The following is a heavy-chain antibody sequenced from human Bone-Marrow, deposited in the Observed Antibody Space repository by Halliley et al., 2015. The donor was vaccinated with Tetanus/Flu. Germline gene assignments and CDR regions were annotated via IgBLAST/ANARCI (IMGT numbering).Heavy chain of an antibody. CDR3: ARACKSESEPGYENYDCFDI. CDR1: GGSISGYN. D-gene: IGHD3-16*01. Sequence: LSLTCTVFGGSISGYNWNWIRQPPGKGLEWLGHIYSTGNSHYNPSLEGRAPISVATSRKQFSLKLNSVTAADPAVYYCARACKSESEPGYENYDCFDIWGQGTMVTVSS. J-gene: IGHJ3*02. V-gene: IGHV4-59*01. CDR2: IYSTGNS.